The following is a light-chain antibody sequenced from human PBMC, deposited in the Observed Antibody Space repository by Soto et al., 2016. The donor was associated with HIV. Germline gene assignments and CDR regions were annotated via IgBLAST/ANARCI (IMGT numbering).Light chain of an antibody. V-gene: IGKV2D-29*01. J-gene: IGKJ2*01. CDR3: MQTIQLPHT. CDR1: QSLVHSDGMTY. Sequence: DIVMTQTPLSLSVTPGQPASISCRSSQSLVHSDGMTYLYWYLQKPGQPPQLLIYEVSKGFSGVPHRFSGSGSGTDFTLKISRVEAEDVGIYYCMQTIQLPHTFGQGTKAGDQT. CDR2: EVS.